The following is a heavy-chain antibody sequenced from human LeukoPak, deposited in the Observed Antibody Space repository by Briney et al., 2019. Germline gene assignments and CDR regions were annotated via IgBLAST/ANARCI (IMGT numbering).Heavy chain of an antibody. V-gene: IGHV5-51*01. D-gene: IGHD2-21*02. J-gene: IGHJ1*01. CDR2: IYPGDSDT. Sequence: GESLKISCKGSGYSFTSYWIAWVRQMPGKGLEWMGIIYPGDSDTRYSPSFQGQATISADKSISTAYLQWSSLKASDTAIYYCARFPYCGGDCYSGEYLQHWGQGTLSPSPQ. CDR3: ARFPYCGGDCYSGEYLQH. CDR1: GYSFTSYW.